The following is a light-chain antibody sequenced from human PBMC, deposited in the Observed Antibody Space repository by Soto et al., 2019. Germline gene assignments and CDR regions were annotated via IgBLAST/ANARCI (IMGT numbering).Light chain of an antibody. CDR1: QSVLYSSNNKNY. CDR3: QQYYSTPPYT. V-gene: IGKV4-1*01. Sequence: DIVMTQSPDSLAVSLGERATINCKSSQSVLYSSNNKNYLAWYQQKPGQPPKLLIYWASTRESGVPDLFSGSGSGTDFTXTXSXXXXXXXXXYYCQQYYSTPPYTFGQGTKL. CDR2: WAS. J-gene: IGKJ2*01.